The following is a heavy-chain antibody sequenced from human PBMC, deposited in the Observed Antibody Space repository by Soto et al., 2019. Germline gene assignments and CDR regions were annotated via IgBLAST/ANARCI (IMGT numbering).Heavy chain of an antibody. CDR3: ARGKLRFLEWSRDAFDI. CDR2: ISSSSSYI. J-gene: IGHJ3*02. D-gene: IGHD3-3*01. V-gene: IGHV3-21*01. Sequence: PGGSLRLSCAASGFTFSSYSMNWVRQAPGKGLEWVSSISSSSSYIYYADSVKGRFTISRDNAKNSLYLQMNSLRAEDTAVYYCARGKLRFLEWSRDAFDIWGQGTMVTVS. CDR1: GFTFSSYS.